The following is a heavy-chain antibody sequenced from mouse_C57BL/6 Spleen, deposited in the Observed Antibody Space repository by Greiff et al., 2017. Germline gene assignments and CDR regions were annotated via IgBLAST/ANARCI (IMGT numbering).Heavy chain of an antibody. D-gene: IGHD3-1*01. J-gene: IGHJ2*01. Sequence: QVQLQQPGAELVKPGASVKLSCKASGYTFTSYWMHWVKQRPGQGLEWIGMIHPNSGSTNYNEKFKSKATLTVDTSSSTAYMQLSSLTSEDSAVYYCARGSGYDYFDYWGQGTTLTVSS. CDR1: GYTFTSYW. V-gene: IGHV1-64*01. CDR2: IHPNSGST. CDR3: ARGSGYDYFDY.